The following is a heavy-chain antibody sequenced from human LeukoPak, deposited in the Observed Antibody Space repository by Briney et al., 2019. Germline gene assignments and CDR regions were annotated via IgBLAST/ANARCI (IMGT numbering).Heavy chain of an antibody. V-gene: IGHV6-1*01. CDR2: TYYRSKWYN. J-gene: IGHJ3*02. Sequence: SQTLSLTWAISGDSVASNSAAWNWNRQSPSRGLEWLGRTYYRSKWYNDYAVSVKSRITINPDTSKNQLSLQLNSVTPEVTAVYYCAREGEGSAFDIWGQGTMVTVSS. CDR3: AREGEGSAFDI. D-gene: IGHD3-16*01. CDR1: GDSVASNSAA.